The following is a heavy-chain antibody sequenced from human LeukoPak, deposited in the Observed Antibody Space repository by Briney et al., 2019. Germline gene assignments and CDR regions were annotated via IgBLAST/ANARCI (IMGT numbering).Heavy chain of an antibody. Sequence: ASVKVSCKASGYSFTDYGISWVRQAPGQGLEWMGWMHAYNGNTNYVEKLQGRVTMTSETSTSTAYMELRSLRSDDTAVYYCARDVIAVTGTAAFGIWGQGTMVTVSS. J-gene: IGHJ3*02. V-gene: IGHV1-18*01. CDR3: ARDVIAVTGTAAFGI. CDR2: MHAYNGNT. D-gene: IGHD6-19*01. CDR1: GYSFTDYG.